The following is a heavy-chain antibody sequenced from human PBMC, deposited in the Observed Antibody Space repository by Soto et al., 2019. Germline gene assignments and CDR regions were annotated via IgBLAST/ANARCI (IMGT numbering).Heavy chain of an antibody. CDR1: GDSVSRNSAA. J-gene: IGHJ4*02. CDR2: TYYRSEWYN. Sequence: SQTLSLTCAISGDSVSRNSAAWNWIRQSPSRGLEWLGRTYYRSEWYNDYAVSVKGRLSINPDTSKNRFSLQLNSVTPEDTAVYFCARGNAGVFDYWDQGTPVTVSS. CDR3: ARGNAGVFDY. V-gene: IGHV6-1*01. D-gene: IGHD7-27*01.